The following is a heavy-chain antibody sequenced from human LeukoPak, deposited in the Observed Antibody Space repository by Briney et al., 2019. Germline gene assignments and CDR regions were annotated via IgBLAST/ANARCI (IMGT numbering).Heavy chain of an antibody. Sequence: PSETLSLTCAAYGGSFSGYYWSWIRQPPGKGLEWIGEINHSGSTNYNPSLKSRVTISVDTSKNQFSLKLSSVTAADTAVYYCAREAGDYYASSGYSTYWCQGTLVTVAS. D-gene: IGHD3-22*01. CDR1: GGSFSGYY. CDR2: INHSGST. J-gene: IGHJ4*02. V-gene: IGHV4-34*01. CDR3: AREAGDYYASSGYSTY.